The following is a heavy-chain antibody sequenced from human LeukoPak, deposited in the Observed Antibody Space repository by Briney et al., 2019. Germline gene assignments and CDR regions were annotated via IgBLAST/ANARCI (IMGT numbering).Heavy chain of an antibody. J-gene: IGHJ5*02. CDR2: IYPGNSDT. CDR3: ARHGGYTWNDIYFDR. V-gene: IGHV5-51*01. D-gene: IGHD1-1*01. Sequence: GAALEISCQGSGYTVTSWWIGWGRRMPGKGLEWMGIIYPGNSDTRYSPSFQGQVTISADRSISTAYLQWSSLTASDTAIYYCARHGGYTWNDIYFDRWGQGTLVTVSS. CDR1: GYTVTSWW.